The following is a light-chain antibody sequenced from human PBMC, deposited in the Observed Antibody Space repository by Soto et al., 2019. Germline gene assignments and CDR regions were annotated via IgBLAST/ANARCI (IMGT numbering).Light chain of an antibody. CDR3: QQYRSSRLT. Sequence: EIVLTQSPATLSLSPGERATLSCRASQSISTYLAWYQQKPGQAPRLLIYGASSRATGIPDRFSGSGSGTDFTLTISRLEPEDFAVYYCQQYRSSRLTFGGGTKVDI. CDR1: QSISTY. CDR2: GAS. V-gene: IGKV3-20*01. J-gene: IGKJ4*01.